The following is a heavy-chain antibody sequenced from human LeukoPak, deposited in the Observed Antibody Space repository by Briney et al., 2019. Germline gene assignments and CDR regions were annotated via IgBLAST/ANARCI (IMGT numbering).Heavy chain of an antibody. J-gene: IGHJ4*02. CDR2: ISYDGSNK. Sequence: GRPLRLSCAASGFTFSSYAMHWVRQAPGKGLEWVAVISYDGSNKYYADSVKGRFTISRDNSKNTLYLQMNSLRAEDTAVYYCARDRAAAGYSYYFDYWGQGTLVTVSS. V-gene: IGHV3-30-3*01. CDR3: ARDRAAAGYSYYFDY. CDR1: GFTFSSYA. D-gene: IGHD6-13*01.